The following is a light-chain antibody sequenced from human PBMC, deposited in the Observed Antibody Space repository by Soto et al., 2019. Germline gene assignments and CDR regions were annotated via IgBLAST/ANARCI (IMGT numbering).Light chain of an antibody. Sequence: EIVMTQSPATLSVSPGEGATLSCRASQSVSSNLAWYQQKPGQAPRLLIYDASNRATGIPARFSGSGSGTDFTLTISSLEPEDFAVYYCQQRSNWPPLFTFGPGTKVDIK. CDR1: QSVSSN. CDR3: QQRSNWPPLFT. J-gene: IGKJ3*01. V-gene: IGKV3-11*01. CDR2: DAS.